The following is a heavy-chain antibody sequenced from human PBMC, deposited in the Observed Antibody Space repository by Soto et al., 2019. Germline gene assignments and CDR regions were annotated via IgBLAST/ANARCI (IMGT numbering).Heavy chain of an antibody. Sequence: EVPLEESGGGLVLPGGSLRLSCAASGFTFSSYWMHWVRQAPGKGLAWVSHINSDGSITSYAGSVKGRFTISRDNAKNTLYLQMNSLRAEDTAVYYCATGPKIDYWGQGTLVTVSS. J-gene: IGHJ4*02. CDR3: ATGPKIDY. V-gene: IGHV3-74*01. D-gene: IGHD3-10*01. CDR1: GFTFSSYW. CDR2: INSDGSIT.